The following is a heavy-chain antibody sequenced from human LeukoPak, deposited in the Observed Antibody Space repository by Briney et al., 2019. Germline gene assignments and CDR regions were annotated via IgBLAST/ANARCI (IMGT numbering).Heavy chain of an antibody. Sequence: GRSLRLSCAASGFTFSSYAMHWVRQAPGKGLEWVAVISYDGSNKYYADSVKGRFTISRDNSKNTLSLQMNSLRAEDTAVYYCARDVTTTTGMDVWGQGTTVTVSS. D-gene: IGHD1-1*01. CDR2: ISYDGSNK. V-gene: IGHV3-30-3*01. CDR1: GFTFSSYA. CDR3: ARDVTTTTGMDV. J-gene: IGHJ6*02.